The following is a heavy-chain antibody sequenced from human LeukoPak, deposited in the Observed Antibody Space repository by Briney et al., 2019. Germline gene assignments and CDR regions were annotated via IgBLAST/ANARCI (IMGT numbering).Heavy chain of an antibody. CDR1: GGSFSTHA. D-gene: IGHD2-21*02. CDR2: IIPVLGTT. CDR3: GASTVTVTYYYMAV. J-gene: IGHJ6*03. V-gene: IGHV1-69*13. Sequence: SVKVSRKAAGGSFSTHAIIWVRQAPGQGLEWMGGIIPVLGTTNSAQRFQDRLSLTADESTGTASMELTSLRPEDSAVYYCGASTVTVTYYYMAVWGKGTTITVSS.